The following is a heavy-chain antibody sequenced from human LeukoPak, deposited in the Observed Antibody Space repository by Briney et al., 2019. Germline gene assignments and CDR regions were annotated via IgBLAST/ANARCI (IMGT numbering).Heavy chain of an antibody. CDR3: AELGITMIGGV. J-gene: IGHJ6*04. D-gene: IGHD3-10*02. V-gene: IGHV3-23*01. Sequence: GGSLRLSCAASGFTFSTYAMSWVRQAPGKGLEWVSAIGGSGGPTYYADSVKGRFTTSRDNAKNSLYLQMNSLRAEDTAVYYCAELGITMIGGVWGKGTTVTISS. CDR2: IGGSGGPT. CDR1: GFTFSTYA.